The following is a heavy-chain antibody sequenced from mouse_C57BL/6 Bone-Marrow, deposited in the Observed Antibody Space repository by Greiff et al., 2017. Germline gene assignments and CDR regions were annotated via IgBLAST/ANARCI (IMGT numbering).Heavy chain of an antibody. CDR1: GFKINDDY. V-gene: IGHV14-4*01. CDR2: IDPENGDT. D-gene: IGHD2-1*01. J-gene: IGHJ2*01. Sequence: EVQLVESGAELVRPGASVKLSCTASGFKINDDYMHWVKQRPGQGLEWIGWIDPENGDTAYASKFQGKATITADTSSNTAYMQLSSLTSEDSAVYYCTTEYLLWPHWGQGTTLTVSS. CDR3: TTEYLLWPH.